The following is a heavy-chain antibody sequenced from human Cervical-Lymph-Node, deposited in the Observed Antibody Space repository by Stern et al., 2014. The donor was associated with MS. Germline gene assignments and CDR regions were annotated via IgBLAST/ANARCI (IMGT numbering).Heavy chain of an antibody. D-gene: IGHD3-10*01. CDR3: ARGGDYYGSGSQLSVGVFDI. CDR1: GGTFNTYD. Sequence: VQLVESGAEVKKTGSSLKVSCKASGGTFNTYDIVWVRQAPGQGIEWMGGIIPIFGEASYAQKFQGRVTITADESTSTAYMELSRLTSEDTAVYYCARGGDYYGSGSQLSVGVFDIWGQGTMVIVSS. J-gene: IGHJ3*02. V-gene: IGHV1-69*01. CDR2: IIPIFGEA.